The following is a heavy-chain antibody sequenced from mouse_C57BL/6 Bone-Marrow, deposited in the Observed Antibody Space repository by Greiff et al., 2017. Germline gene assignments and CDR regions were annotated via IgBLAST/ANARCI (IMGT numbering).Heavy chain of an antibody. CDR3: ARLRGLRYFDY. CDR1: GYTFTDYY. CDR2: INPNNGGT. D-gene: IGHD2-4*01. J-gene: IGHJ2*01. Sequence: EVQLQQSGPELVKPGASVKISCKASGYTFTDYYMNWVKQSHGKSLEWIGDINPNNGGTSYNQKFKGKATLTVDKSSSTAYMELRSLTSEDSAVYYCARLRGLRYFDYWGQGTTLTVSS. V-gene: IGHV1-26*01.